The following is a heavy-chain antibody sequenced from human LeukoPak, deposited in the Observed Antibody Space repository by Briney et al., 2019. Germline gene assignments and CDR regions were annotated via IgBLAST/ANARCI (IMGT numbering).Heavy chain of an antibody. CDR1: GGSISSYY. CDR2: FQYSGST. Sequence: SETLSLTCTVSGGSISSYYWSWIRQPPGKGLEWIRYFQYSGSTNYNPSLKSRVTISVDTSKNQFSLKLSSVTTADTAMYYCARTVRGDYVDYWGQGTLVTVSS. CDR3: ARTVRGDYVDY. V-gene: IGHV4-59*01. J-gene: IGHJ4*02. D-gene: IGHD4-17*01.